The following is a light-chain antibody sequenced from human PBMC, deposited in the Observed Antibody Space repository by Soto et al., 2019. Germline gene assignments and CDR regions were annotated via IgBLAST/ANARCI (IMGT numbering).Light chain of an antibody. CDR1: NNDVGAYNY. Sequence: QSALTQPASVSGSPGQSITISCTGSNNDVGAYNYVSWYQQHPGKAPKTMIYDVSTRPSGVSNRFSGSKSGNTASLTISGLQAEDEADYYCSSYTRSSTVVFGGGTKVTVL. J-gene: IGLJ3*02. CDR2: DVS. CDR3: SSYTRSSTVV. V-gene: IGLV2-14*03.